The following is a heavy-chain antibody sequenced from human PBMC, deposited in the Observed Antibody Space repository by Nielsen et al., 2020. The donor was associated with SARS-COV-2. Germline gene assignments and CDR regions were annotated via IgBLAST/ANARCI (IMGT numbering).Heavy chain of an antibody. J-gene: IGHJ4*02. Sequence: GESLKISCAASGFTFSNTAMNWVRQAPGKGLEWVSGITSGSGSRTYYGDSVKGRFTISRDNAKNSLYLQMNSLRAEDTAVYYCAREGRKLPLDYWGQGTLVTVSS. CDR3: AREGRKLPLDY. CDR1: GFTFSNTA. V-gene: IGHV3-23*01. CDR2: ITSGSGSRT. D-gene: IGHD5-24*01.